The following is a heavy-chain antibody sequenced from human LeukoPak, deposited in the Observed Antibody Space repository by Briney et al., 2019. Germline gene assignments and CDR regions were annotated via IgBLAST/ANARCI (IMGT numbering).Heavy chain of an antibody. CDR3: ARGPNRYSSGWYYFDS. V-gene: IGHV4-59*01. J-gene: IGHJ4*02. Sequence: SETLSLTCTVSGGSINSYYWSWIRQPPGKGLEWIGYIYYGGSTNYNPSLKSRVTISVDTSKTQFSLRLNSVTATDTAMYYCARGPNRYSSGWYYFDSWGQGTLVTVSS. CDR1: GGSINSYY. D-gene: IGHD6-19*01. CDR2: IYYGGST.